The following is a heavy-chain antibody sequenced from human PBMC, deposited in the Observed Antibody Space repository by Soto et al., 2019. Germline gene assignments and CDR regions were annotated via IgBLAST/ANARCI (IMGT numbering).Heavy chain of an antibody. CDR2: IYPGDSDT. J-gene: IGHJ6*02. CDR1: GYSFTSYW. Sequence: GESLKISCKGSGYSFTSYWIGWVRQMPGKGLEWMGIIYPGDSDTRYSPSFQGQVTISADKSISTASLQWSSLKASDTAMYYCARIDCSGGSCYSGDYYYYGMDVWGQGTTVTVSS. V-gene: IGHV5-51*01. D-gene: IGHD2-15*01. CDR3: ARIDCSGGSCYSGDYYYYGMDV.